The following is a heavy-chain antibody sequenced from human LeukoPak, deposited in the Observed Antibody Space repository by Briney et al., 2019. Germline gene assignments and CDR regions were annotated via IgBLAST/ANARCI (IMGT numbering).Heavy chain of an antibody. D-gene: IGHD1-26*01. CDR3: AKDWEVGAARGFDY. CDR1: GFTVSSNY. V-gene: IGHV3-30*02. Sequence: GGSLRLSCAASGFTVSSNYMSWVRQAPGKGLEWVAFIRFDGSGKYYADSVKGRFTISRDNSKNTLYLQMNSLRAEDTALYYCAKDWEVGAARGFDYWGQGTLVTVSS. CDR2: IRFDGSGK. J-gene: IGHJ4*02.